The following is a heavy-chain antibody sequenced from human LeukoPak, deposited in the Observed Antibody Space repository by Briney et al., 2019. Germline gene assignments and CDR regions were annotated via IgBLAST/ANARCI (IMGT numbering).Heavy chain of an antibody. V-gene: IGHV1-69*05. CDR3: ASGYPDYYGSGKLRTGNDY. D-gene: IGHD3-10*01. CDR2: IVPIFGTA. Sequence: SVKVSCKASGGTFSSYAISWVRQAPGQGLEWMGGIVPIFGTANYAQKFQGRVTITTDESTSTAYMELSSLRSEDTAVYYCASGYPDYYGSGKLRTGNDYWGQGTLVTVSS. CDR1: GGTFSSYA. J-gene: IGHJ4*02.